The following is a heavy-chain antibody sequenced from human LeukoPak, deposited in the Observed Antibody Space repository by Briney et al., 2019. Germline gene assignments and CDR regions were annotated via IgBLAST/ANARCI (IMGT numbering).Heavy chain of an antibody. Sequence: PSETLSLTCTVSGGSMSSYYWSWVRQPPGKGLEWIGYIYYSGSTNYNPSLKSRVTISVEPSKNQFSRKLSSVTAADTAVYYCASGYSYGYNDYWGQGTLVTVSP. D-gene: IGHD5-18*01. CDR2: IYYSGST. V-gene: IGHV4-59*01. CDR1: GGSMSSYY. CDR3: ASGYSYGYNDY. J-gene: IGHJ4*02.